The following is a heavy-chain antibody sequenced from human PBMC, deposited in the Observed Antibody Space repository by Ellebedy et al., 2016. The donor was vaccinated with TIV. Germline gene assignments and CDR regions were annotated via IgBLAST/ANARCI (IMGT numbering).Heavy chain of an antibody. CDR2: IIPIFGTA. J-gene: IGHJ6*02. D-gene: IGHD2-2*01. CDR1: GGTFSIYA. CDR3: ARGLLDIVVVPAAKSYYYGMDV. V-gene: IGHV1-69*06. Sequence: SVKVSXXASGGTFSIYAISWVRQAPGQGLEWMGGIIPIFGTANYAQKFQGRVTITADKSTSTAYMELSSLRSEDTAVYYCARGLLDIVVVPAAKSYYYGMDVWGQGTTVTVSS.